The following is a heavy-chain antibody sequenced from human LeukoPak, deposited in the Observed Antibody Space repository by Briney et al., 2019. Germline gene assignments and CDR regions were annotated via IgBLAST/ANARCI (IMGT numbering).Heavy chain of an antibody. J-gene: IGHJ6*02. CDR3: ARPHPGVVRKWSYGMDV. CDR1: GYTFTSYD. D-gene: IGHD2-15*01. V-gene: IGHV1-8*01. CDR2: MNPNSGNT. Sequence: ASVKVSCKASGYTFTSYDINWVRQATGQGLEWMGWMNPNSGNTGYAQKFQGRVTMTRNTSISTAYMELSSPRSEDTAVYYCARPHPGVVRKWSYGMDVWGQGTTVTVSS.